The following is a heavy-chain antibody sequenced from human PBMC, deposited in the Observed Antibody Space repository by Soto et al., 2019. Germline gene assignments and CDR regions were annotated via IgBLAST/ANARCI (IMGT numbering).Heavy chain of an antibody. CDR2: VYFSGST. CDR1: GDAVISGDYY. D-gene: IGHD3-16*01. CDR3: ARIPVDTYMIYWSDP. J-gene: IGHJ5*02. Sequence: SETLSLTCSVSGDAVISGDYYLICIRQPPGKGLEWIGHVYFSGSTNYIPSLKSRLTMSVDTAKNQFSLKLNSVTAADTAVHYCARIPVDTYMIYWSDPWGQGTQVTVSS. V-gene: IGHV4-61*08.